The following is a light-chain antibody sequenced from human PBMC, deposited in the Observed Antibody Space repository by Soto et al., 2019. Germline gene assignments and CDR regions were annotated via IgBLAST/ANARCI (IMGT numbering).Light chain of an antibody. J-gene: IGKJ4*01. Sequence: EIVLTQSPATLSLSPGERDTLACRASQSVSSYLAWYQQKPGQAPRLLIYDASNRATGIPARFSGSGSGTDFTLTISSLEPEDFAVYYCQQRSNSLTFGRGTKVAIK. CDR3: QQRSNSLT. CDR2: DAS. CDR1: QSVSSY. V-gene: IGKV3-11*01.